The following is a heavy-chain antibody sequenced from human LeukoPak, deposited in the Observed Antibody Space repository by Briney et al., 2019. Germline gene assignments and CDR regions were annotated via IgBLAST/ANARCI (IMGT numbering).Heavy chain of an antibody. CDR2: IYYSGST. D-gene: IGHD6-13*01. V-gene: IGHV4-39*01. Sequence: SETLSLTRTVSGGSISSSSYYWGWIRQPPGKGLEWIGSIYYSGSTYYNPSLKSRVTISVDTSKNQFSLKLSSVTAADTAVYYCATLDARSSWARIDYWGQGTLVTVSS. CDR1: GGSISSSSYY. J-gene: IGHJ4*02. CDR3: ATLDARSSWARIDY.